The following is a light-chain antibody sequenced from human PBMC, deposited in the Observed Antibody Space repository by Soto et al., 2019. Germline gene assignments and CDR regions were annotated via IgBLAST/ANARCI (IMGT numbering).Light chain of an antibody. CDR2: AAS. V-gene: IGKV1-39*01. CDR1: QSISNY. J-gene: IGKJ1*01. CDR3: QQSYSTPRT. Sequence: IQRTQYPASLSASVGDRVTITCRASQSISNYLNWYQQKPGKAPNLLIYAASSLQSGVPSRFSGRGSGTDFTLTISSLQPEDFATYFCQQSYSTPRTFGQVTKV.